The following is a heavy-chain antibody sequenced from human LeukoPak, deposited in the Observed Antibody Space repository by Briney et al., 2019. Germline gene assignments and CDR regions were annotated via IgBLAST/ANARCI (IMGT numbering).Heavy chain of an antibody. CDR2: IGGNGGST. D-gene: IGHD4-17*01. J-gene: IGHJ4*02. V-gene: IGHV3-23*01. Sequence: GGSLRLSCAASRFTFSNYAMSWVRQAPGKGLEWVSAIGGNGGSTYYADSVKGRFTISRDSFKNTLSLQMNSLRVDDSAVYYCARGNSATTTFDFWGQGTLVTVSS. CDR1: RFTFSNYA. CDR3: ARGNSATTTFDF.